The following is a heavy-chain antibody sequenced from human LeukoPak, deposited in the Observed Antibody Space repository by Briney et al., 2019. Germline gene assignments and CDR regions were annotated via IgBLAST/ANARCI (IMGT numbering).Heavy chain of an antibody. V-gene: IGHV4-59*01. Sequence: PSETLSLTCTVSGGSISSYHWSWIRQPPGKGLEWIGYIYYSGSTNYNPSLKSRVTISVDTSKNQFSLKLSSVTAADTAVYYCASCDDSSGYSHYYYMDVWGKGTTVTVSS. J-gene: IGHJ6*03. CDR3: ASCDDSSGYSHYYYMDV. CDR2: IYYSGST. CDR1: GGSISSYH. D-gene: IGHD3-22*01.